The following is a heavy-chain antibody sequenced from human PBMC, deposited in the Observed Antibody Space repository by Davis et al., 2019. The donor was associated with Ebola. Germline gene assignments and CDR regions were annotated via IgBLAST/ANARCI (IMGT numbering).Heavy chain of an antibody. CDR3: AGRRSGYYYFDY. Sequence: PGGSLRLSCQGSGYSFSTKWIAWVRQTPGKGLEYMGIIYPDDSDARYSPSFQGQVTISADKTLNTAYLQWSSLEASDTAMYYCAGRRSGYYYFDYWGQGTLVSVSS. J-gene: IGHJ4*02. CDR2: IYPDDSDA. D-gene: IGHD5-12*01. V-gene: IGHV5-51*01. CDR1: GYSFSTKW.